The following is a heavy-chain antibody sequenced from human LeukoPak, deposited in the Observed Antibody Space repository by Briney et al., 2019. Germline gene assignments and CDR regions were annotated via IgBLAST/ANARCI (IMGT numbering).Heavy chain of an antibody. CDR2: IYYSGST. CDR3: ARDRKQWLRGPFDP. Sequence: PSETLSLTCTVSGGSINTYYWNWIRQPPGKGLEWIGYIYYSGSTKYNPSLKSRVTISVDTSNNQFSLKLNSVTAADTAVYYCARDRKQWLRGPFDPWGQGTLVTVSS. V-gene: IGHV4-59*01. J-gene: IGHJ5*02. D-gene: IGHD6-19*01. CDR1: GGSINTYY.